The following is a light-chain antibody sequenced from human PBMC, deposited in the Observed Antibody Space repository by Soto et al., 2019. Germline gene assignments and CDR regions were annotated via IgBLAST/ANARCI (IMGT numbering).Light chain of an antibody. CDR1: RSLVYSDGNTS. CDR2: EVS. V-gene: IGKV2-30*01. CDR3: MQGTHWPHT. Sequence: DVVMTQSPHPLPVPLGQPASIXXRSXRSLVYSDGNTSLNWFQQRPGQSPRXXIFEVSNRDSGVPDRFCGSASGTDFTPKISRVEAEDVGVYYCMQGTHWPHTFGQGTKVDI. J-gene: IGKJ1*01.